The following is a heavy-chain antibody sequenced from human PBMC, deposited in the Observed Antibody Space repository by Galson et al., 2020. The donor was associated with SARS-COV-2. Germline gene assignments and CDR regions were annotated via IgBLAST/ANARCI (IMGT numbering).Heavy chain of an antibody. CDR1: GFSFSTYW. D-gene: IGHD1-1*01. CDR2: IKQDGSEK. CDR3: ARAGGHNNNGYGAIDY. J-gene: IGHJ4*02. V-gene: IGHV3-7*05. Sequence: GGSLRLSCAASGFSFSTYWMSWVRQAPGKGPEWVTNIKQDGSEKNYVDSVKGRFTISRDNAENSLYLQMNSLRAEDTAVYYCARAGGHNNNGYGAIDYWGQGTLVTVSS.